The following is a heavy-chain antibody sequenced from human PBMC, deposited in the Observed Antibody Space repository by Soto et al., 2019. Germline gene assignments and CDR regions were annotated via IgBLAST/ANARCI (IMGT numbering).Heavy chain of an antibody. J-gene: IGHJ5*02. D-gene: IGHD2-15*01. Sequence: ASVKVSCKASGYIFRANYIHWVRQAPGQGLEWLGWINPHSGATNYAQKFLGRVTMSADTSASTAYMDLARLKSDDTAVYYCVRAHARGLTNWFDPWGRGTLVTVSS. CDR3: VRAHARGLTNWFDP. CDR1: GYIFRANY. V-gene: IGHV1-2*02. CDR2: INPHSGAT.